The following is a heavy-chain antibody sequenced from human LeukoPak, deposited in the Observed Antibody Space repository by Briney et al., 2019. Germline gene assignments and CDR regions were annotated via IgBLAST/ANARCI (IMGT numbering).Heavy chain of an antibody. J-gene: IGHJ5*02. CDR2: ISAYNGNT. Sequence: GASVKVSCKASGYTFTSYGISWVRQAPGQGLEWMGWISAYNGNTNYAQKLQGRVTMTTDTSTSTAYMELRSLRSDDTAVYYCARDRGRYSSSSWFDPCGQRTLFTVSS. D-gene: IGHD6-6*01. CDR3: ARDRGRYSSSSWFDP. CDR1: GYTFTSYG. V-gene: IGHV1-18*01.